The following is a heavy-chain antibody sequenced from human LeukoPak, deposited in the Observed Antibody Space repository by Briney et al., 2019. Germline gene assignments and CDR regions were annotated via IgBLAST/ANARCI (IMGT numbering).Heavy chain of an antibody. J-gene: IGHJ4*02. D-gene: IGHD5-24*01. CDR1: DGSINSYY. CDR2: INHSGST. V-gene: IGHV4-34*01. Sequence: SETLSLTCSVSDGSINSYYWNWIRQPPGKGLEWIGEINHSGSTNYNPSLKSRVTISVDTSKNQFSLKLSSVTAADTAVYYCARGGRVSRDGYNARDYWGQGTLVTVSS. CDR3: ARGGRVSRDGYNARDY.